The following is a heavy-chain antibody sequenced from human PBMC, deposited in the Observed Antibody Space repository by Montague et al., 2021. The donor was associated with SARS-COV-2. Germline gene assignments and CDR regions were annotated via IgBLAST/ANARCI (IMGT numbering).Heavy chain of an antibody. Sequence: SVKVSCKASGYGFSSYGLNWVRQAPGQALEWVGWISPYSGNTDYAQKLQGKVTMTLDTVTKTAYMDLRSLRSDDTAVYYCGVRLAYGSGSLYNGNHFFDWWGQGTLVTVSS. CDR3: GVRLAYGSGSLYNGNHFFDW. J-gene: IGHJ4*02. CDR1: GYGFSSYG. CDR2: ISPYSGNT. V-gene: IGHV1-18*04. D-gene: IGHD3-10*01.